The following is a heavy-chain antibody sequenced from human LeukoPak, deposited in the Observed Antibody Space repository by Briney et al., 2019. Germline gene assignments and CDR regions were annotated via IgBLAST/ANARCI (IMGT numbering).Heavy chain of an antibody. CDR3: ARNHDYGNTVDY. V-gene: IGHV3-74*01. J-gene: IGHJ4*02. CDR1: GFTFSSDW. D-gene: IGHD4-11*01. CDR2: INTDGSTT. Sequence: PGGSLRLSCAVSGFTFSSDWMYWVRQAPGKGLVWVSRINTDGSTTDYADSVKGRFTISRDSAKNTLYLQMNSLRAEDTAVYYCARNHDYGNTVDYWGQGTLVTVSS.